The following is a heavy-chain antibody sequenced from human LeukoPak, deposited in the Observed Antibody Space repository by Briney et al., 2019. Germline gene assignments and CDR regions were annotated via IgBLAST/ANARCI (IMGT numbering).Heavy chain of an antibody. CDR3: ALAAGYYYGMDV. J-gene: IGHJ6*02. Sequence: PSETLSLTCAVSGGSISSSNWWSWVRQPPGKGLEWIGYIYHSGSTYYNPSLKSRVTISVDRSKNQFSLKLSSVTAADTAMYYCALAAGYYYGMDVWGQGTTVTVSS. D-gene: IGHD6-13*01. CDR1: GGSISSSNW. V-gene: IGHV4-4*02. CDR2: IYHSGST.